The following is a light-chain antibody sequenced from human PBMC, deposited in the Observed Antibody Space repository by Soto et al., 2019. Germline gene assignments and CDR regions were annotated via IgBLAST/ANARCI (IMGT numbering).Light chain of an antibody. CDR2: KNN. V-gene: IGLV1-44*01. CDR1: SSNIGSNT. CDR3: CSYAGSRGLV. J-gene: IGLJ2*01. Sequence: QSVLTQPPSASGTPGQRVTISCSGSSSNIGSNTVNWYQQLPGTAPKLLIYKNNQRPSGVPDRFSGSKSDTSASLAISGLQSEDEADYYCCSYAGSRGLVFGGGTKLTVL.